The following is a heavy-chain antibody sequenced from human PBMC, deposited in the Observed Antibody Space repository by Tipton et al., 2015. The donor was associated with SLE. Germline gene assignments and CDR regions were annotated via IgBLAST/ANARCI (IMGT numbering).Heavy chain of an antibody. CDR1: GGSISSGGYY. D-gene: IGHD1-14*01. CDR3: ARREPDGRFDY. CDR2: IYYSGST. J-gene: IGHJ4*02. Sequence: TLSLTCTVSGGSISSGGYYWSWFRQHPGKGLEWIGYIYYSGSTYYNPSLKSRVTISVDTSKNQFSLKLSSVTAADTAVCYCARREPDGRFDYWGQGTLVTVSS. V-gene: IGHV4-31*03.